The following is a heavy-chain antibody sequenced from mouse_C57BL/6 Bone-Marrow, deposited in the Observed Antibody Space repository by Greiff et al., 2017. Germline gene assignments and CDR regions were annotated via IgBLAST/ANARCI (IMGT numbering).Heavy chain of an antibody. CDR2: IHPNSGST. V-gene: IGHV1-64*01. Sequence: VQLQQPGAELVKPGASVKLSCKASGYTFTSYWMHWVKQRPGQGLEWIGMIHPNSGSTNYNEKFKSKATLTVDNSSSTAYMQLSSLTSEDSAVYYCAGFGNYAAWFADWGQGTLVTVSA. D-gene: IGHD1-1*01. CDR3: AGFGNYAAWFAD. CDR1: GYTFTSYW. J-gene: IGHJ3*01.